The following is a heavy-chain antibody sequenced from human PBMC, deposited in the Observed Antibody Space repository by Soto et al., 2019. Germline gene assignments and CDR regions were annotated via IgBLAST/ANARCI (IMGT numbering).Heavy chain of an antibody. Sequence: SETLSLTCAVSGGSISSGGYSWSWIRQPPGKGLEWIGYMYHSGSTYYNPSLKSRVTISIDRSKNQFSLKLSSVTAADTAVYYCARSGYTNWFDPWGQGTLVTVSS. CDR2: MYHSGST. V-gene: IGHV4-30-2*01. CDR1: GGSISSGGYS. D-gene: IGHD3-22*01. CDR3: ARSGYTNWFDP. J-gene: IGHJ5*02.